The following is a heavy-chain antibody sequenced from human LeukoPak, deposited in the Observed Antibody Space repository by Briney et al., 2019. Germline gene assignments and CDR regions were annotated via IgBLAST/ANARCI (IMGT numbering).Heavy chain of an antibody. J-gene: IGHJ5*02. Sequence: GGSLRLSCAASGFTFSSYGMHWVRQAPGKGLEWVAFIRYDGSNKYYADSVKGRFTISRDNSKNTLYLQMNSLRAEDTAVYYCAKDTYYDFWSGYGSLFNWFDPWGQGTLVTVSS. CDR3: AKDTYYDFWSGYGSLFNWFDP. V-gene: IGHV3-30*02. CDR2: IRYDGSNK. D-gene: IGHD3-3*01. CDR1: GFTFSSYG.